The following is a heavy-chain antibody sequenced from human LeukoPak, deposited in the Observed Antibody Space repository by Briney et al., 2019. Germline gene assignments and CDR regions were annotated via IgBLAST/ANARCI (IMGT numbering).Heavy chain of an antibody. J-gene: IGHJ5*02. V-gene: IGHV3-48*03. CDR2: ISHSGRTI. CDR3: ARGVGSSWPGWFDP. Sequence: PGGSLRLSCAASGFTPSNYELNWVRQAPGKGLEWVSYISHSGRTIYYADSVKGRFTISRDNAKNSLYLQMNSLRAEDTAVYYCARGVGSSWPGWFDPWGQGTLVTVSS. D-gene: IGHD6-13*01. CDR1: GFTPSNYE.